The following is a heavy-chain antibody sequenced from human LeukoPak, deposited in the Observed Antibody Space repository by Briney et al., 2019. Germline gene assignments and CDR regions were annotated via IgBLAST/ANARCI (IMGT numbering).Heavy chain of an antibody. CDR1: GYTFTSYY. CDR3: AREIGYCSSTSCYKRAFDI. Sequence: ASVKVSCKASGYTFTSYYMHWVRQAPGQGLEWMGIINPSGGSTSYAQKFQGRVTTTRDTSTSTVYMELSSLRSEDTAVYYCAREIGYCSSTSCYKRAFDIWGQGTMVTVSS. CDR2: INPSGGST. J-gene: IGHJ3*02. D-gene: IGHD2-2*02. V-gene: IGHV1-46*01.